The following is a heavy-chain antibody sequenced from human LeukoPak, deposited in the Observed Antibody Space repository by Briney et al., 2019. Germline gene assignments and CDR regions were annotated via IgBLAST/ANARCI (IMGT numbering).Heavy chain of an antibody. D-gene: IGHD1-14*01. V-gene: IGHV3-7*01. CDR3: ARSPDGFDY. J-gene: IGHJ4*02. Sequence: GGSLRHSCAASGFTFSSYWMSWVRQAPGKGLEWVANIKPDENEKYYVDSVKGRFTISRDNAKNSLYLQMNSLRAEDTAVYYCARSPDGFDYWGQGALVTVSS. CDR1: GFTFSSYW. CDR2: IKPDENEK.